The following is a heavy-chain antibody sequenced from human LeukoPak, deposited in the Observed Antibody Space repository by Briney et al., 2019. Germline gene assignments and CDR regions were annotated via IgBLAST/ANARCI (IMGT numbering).Heavy chain of an antibody. D-gene: IGHD6-6*01. V-gene: IGHV3-74*01. Sequence: PGGSLRLSCAASGFTFSNYWMHWVRQAPGKGLVWVSRINTDGSSTTYADSVKGRFTISRDNAKNTLYLQMNSLSAEDTAVYYCARGYSSSYPIDYWGQGTLVTVSS. J-gene: IGHJ4*02. CDR1: GFTFSNYW. CDR3: ARGYSSSYPIDY. CDR2: INTDGSST.